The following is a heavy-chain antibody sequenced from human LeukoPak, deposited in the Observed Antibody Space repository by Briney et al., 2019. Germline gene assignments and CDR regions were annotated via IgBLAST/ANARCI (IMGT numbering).Heavy chain of an antibody. CDR2: ISWNSGLI. Sequence: GGSLRLSCAASGFKFDDYAMHWVRQVPGKGLEWVSGISWNSGLIDYADSVKGRFTISRDNAKNSLYLQMNSLRVEDTAFYYCAKDNRRHYTSGPNPDSLHWGQGALVTVSS. D-gene: IGHD6-19*01. CDR1: GFKFDDYA. V-gene: IGHV3-9*01. CDR3: AKDNRRHYTSGPNPDSLH. J-gene: IGHJ4*02.